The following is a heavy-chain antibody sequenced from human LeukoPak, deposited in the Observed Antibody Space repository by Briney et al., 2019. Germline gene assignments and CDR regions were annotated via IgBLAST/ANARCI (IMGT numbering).Heavy chain of an antibody. CDR2: ISYDGSNK. Sequence: PGGSLRLSCAASGFTFSSYAMHWVRQAPGKVLEWVAVISYDGSNKYYADSVKGRFTISRDNSKNTLYLQMNSLRAEDTAVYYCAKDLVGKTGYTFDYWGQGTLVTVSS. CDR1: GFTFSSYA. D-gene: IGHD3-9*01. V-gene: IGHV3-30*04. CDR3: AKDLVGKTGYTFDY. J-gene: IGHJ4*02.